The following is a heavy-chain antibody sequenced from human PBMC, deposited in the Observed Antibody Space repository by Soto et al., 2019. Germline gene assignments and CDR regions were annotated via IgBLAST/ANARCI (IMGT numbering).Heavy chain of an antibody. J-gene: IGHJ1*01. CDR1: GFSFSESG. CDR3: ATFLAVAGTHH. V-gene: IGHV3-33*01. Sequence: QVQLVESGGGVVQPGKSLRLSCAASGFSFSESGMEWVRQAPGKGLEWVAAIWYDGSETYYGDSVKGRFTISRDTSKNTLYRQMSGPRAEDTAVYYCATFLAVAGTHHWGQGTLVTVSS. D-gene: IGHD6-19*01. CDR2: IWYDGSET.